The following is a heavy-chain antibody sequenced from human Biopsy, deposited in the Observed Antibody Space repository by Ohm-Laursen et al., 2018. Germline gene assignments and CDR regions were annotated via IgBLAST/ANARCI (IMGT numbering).Heavy chain of an antibody. CDR2: TYKGGNT. Sequence: GTLSLTWTVSGASITSYYWSWIRQPAGKGLEWIGHTYKGGNTNHNPSLKSRVSMSVDTSKNQLSLTLRSVTAAGTAVYYCARDLPSSYYYAMDVWGQGTTVTVSS. CDR3: ARDLPSSYYYAMDV. V-gene: IGHV4-4*07. J-gene: IGHJ6*02. CDR1: GASITSYY.